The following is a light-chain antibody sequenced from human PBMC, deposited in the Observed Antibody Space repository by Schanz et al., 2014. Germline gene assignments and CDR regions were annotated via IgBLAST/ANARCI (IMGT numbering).Light chain of an antibody. CDR2: DVS. V-gene: IGLV2-14*02. CDR3: SSYTSSSTPVV. Sequence: QSVLTQPASVSGSPGQSITISCTGTSSDVGSYNLVSWYQQHPGKAPKLMIYDVSSRPSGVPDRFSGSKSDNTASLTISGLQPEDEADYYCSSYTSSSTPVVFGGGTKLTVL. CDR1: SSDVGSYNL. J-gene: IGLJ2*01.